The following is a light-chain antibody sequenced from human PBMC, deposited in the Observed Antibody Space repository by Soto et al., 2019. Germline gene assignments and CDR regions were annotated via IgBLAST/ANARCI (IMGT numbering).Light chain of an antibody. J-gene: IGLJ2*01. CDR1: SSDVGGYNY. Sequence: QPVLTQPASVSGSPGQSITISCTGTSSDVGGYNYVSWYQQYPGKAPKVMIYEVTNRPSGVSSRFSGSKSGNTASLTISGLQAEDEADYYCSSYTSSNTLIFGGGTKLTVL. CDR2: EVT. V-gene: IGLV2-14*01. CDR3: SSYTSSNTLI.